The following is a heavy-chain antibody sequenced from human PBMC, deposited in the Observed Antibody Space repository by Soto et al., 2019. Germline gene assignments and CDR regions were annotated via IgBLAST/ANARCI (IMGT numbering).Heavy chain of an antibody. CDR2: IRYDGSNK. D-gene: IGHD3-22*01. Sequence: QAGGSLRLSCAAPGFTFSSYGMNWVRQAPGKGLEWVAVIRYDGSNKYYADSVKGRFTISRDNSKNTLYLQMNSLRAEDTAVYYCARVDYYDTSGSDAFDIWGQGTLVTVSS. CDR1: GFTFSSYG. CDR3: ARVDYYDTSGSDAFDI. J-gene: IGHJ3*02. V-gene: IGHV3-33*08.